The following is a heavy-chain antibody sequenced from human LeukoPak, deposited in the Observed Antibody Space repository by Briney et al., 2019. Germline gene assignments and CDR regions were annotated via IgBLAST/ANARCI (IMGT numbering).Heavy chain of an antibody. J-gene: IGHJ5*02. D-gene: IGHD2/OR15-2a*01. CDR3: ARETLLATFDP. CDR1: GFTFSSYS. Sequence: GGSLRLSCAASGFTFSSYSMNWVRQAPGKGLGWVSSISSSSSYIYYADSVKGRFTISRDNAKNSLYLQMNSLRAEDTAVYYCARETLLATFDPWGQGTLVTVSS. CDR2: ISSSSSYI. V-gene: IGHV3-21*01.